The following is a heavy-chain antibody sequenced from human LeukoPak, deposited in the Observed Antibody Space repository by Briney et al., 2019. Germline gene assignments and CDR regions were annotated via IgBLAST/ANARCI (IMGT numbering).Heavy chain of an antibody. CDR2: IYYSGST. D-gene: IGHD6-13*01. V-gene: IGHV4-39*01. CDR1: GGSISSSSYY. Sequence: SETLSLTCTVSGGSISSSSYYWGWIRQPPGKGLEWIGSIYYSGSTYYNPSLKSRVTISVDTSKNQFSLKLSSVTAADTAVYYCARLRTSEAPRPFIAAAYKTHFDYWGQGTLVTVSS. CDR3: ARLRTSEAPRPFIAAAYKTHFDY. J-gene: IGHJ4*02.